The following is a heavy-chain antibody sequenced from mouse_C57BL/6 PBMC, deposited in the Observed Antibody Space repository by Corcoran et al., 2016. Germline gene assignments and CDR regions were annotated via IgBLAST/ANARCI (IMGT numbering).Heavy chain of an antibody. CDR2: INPNNGGT. CDR1: GYPFTDYY. J-gene: IGHJ1*03. V-gene: IGHV1-26*01. D-gene: IGHD1-1*01. Sequence: EVQLQQSGPELVTPGASVKISCKASGYPFTDYYMNWVKQSHGKSLEWIGDINPNNGGTSYNQKFKGKATLTVDKSSSTAYMELRSLTSEDSAVYYCASPSDYYGSSHWYFDVWGTGTTVTVSS. CDR3: ASPSDYYGSSHWYFDV.